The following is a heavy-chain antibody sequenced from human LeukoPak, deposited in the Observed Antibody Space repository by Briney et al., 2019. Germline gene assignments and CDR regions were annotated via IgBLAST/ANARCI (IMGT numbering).Heavy chain of an antibody. CDR3: ATSGALQYGYFDY. CDR1: GYTLTELS. CDR2: FDPEDGET. V-gene: IGHV1-24*01. J-gene: IGHJ4*02. D-gene: IGHD4-11*01. Sequence: ASVKVSCKVSGYTLTELSMHWVRQAPGKGLEWMGGFDPEDGETIYAQKFQGRVTMTEDTSTDTAYMELSSLRSADTAVYYCATSGALQYGYFDYWGQGTLVTVSS.